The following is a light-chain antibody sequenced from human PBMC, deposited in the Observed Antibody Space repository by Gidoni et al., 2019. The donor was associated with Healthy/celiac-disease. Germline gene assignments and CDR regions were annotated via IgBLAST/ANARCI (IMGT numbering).Light chain of an antibody. Sequence: DIQMTQSPSSLSASVGDRVTITCRASQSISSYLNWYQQKPGKAPKLLIYAASSLQSGVPSRFSGSGSGTDFTLTSSSLQPEDFATYYCQQSYSTPRTFGPXTKVDIK. CDR3: QQSYSTPRT. CDR2: AAS. CDR1: QSISSY. V-gene: IGKV1-39*01. J-gene: IGKJ3*01.